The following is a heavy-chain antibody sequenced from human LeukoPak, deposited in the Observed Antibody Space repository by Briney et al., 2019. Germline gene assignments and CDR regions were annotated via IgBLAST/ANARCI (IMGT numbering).Heavy chain of an antibody. Sequence: ASVKVSCEASGYTFTSYAMNWVRQTPGQGLEWMRWINTNTGNPTYAQGFTGRFVFSLDTSVSTAYLQINSLKAEDTAVYYCARDQAVAGYNWFDPWGQGTLVTVSS. D-gene: IGHD6-19*01. CDR1: GYTFTSYA. V-gene: IGHV7-4-1*02. CDR2: INTNTGNP. J-gene: IGHJ5*02. CDR3: ARDQAVAGYNWFDP.